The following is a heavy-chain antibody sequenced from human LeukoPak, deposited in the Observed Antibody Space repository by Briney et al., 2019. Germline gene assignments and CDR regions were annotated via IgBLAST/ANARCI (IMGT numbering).Heavy chain of an antibody. D-gene: IGHD6-13*01. Sequence: SETLSLTCAVYGGSFSGYYWSWIRQPPGKGLEWIGEVNHGGSTNYNPSLKSRVTISVDTSKNQFSLKLSSVTAADTAVYYCASDSSSSGRGNWGQGTLVTVSS. CDR1: GGSFSGYY. J-gene: IGHJ4*02. CDR3: ASDSSSSGRGN. V-gene: IGHV4-34*01. CDR2: VNHGGST.